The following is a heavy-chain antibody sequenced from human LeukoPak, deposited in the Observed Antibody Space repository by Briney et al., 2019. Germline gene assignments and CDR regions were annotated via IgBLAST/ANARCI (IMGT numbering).Heavy chain of an antibody. CDR1: GFTVSSNY. CDR3: ARSPYYYDSSGYYYWDY. Sequence: GGSLRLSCAAYGFTVSSNYMSWVRQAPGKGLEWVSVIYSGGSTYYADSVKGRFTISRDNSKNTLYLQMNSLRAEDTAVYYCARSPYYYDSSGYYYWDYWGQGTLVTVSS. J-gene: IGHJ4*02. V-gene: IGHV3-66*01. CDR2: IYSGGST. D-gene: IGHD3-22*01.